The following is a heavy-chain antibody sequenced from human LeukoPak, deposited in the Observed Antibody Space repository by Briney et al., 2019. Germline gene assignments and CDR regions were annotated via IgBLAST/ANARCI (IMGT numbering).Heavy chain of an antibody. V-gene: IGHV4-30-4*01. CDR3: ARPYYYDSRIDP. CDR2: MYYSGST. Sequence: SETLSLTCTLSVGSTSSGDYYCSSIRQPPGKGLECIAYMYYSGSTYYNPCLKCRFTMSAETSKNQLSLKLSSVSAAESAVYYCARPYYYDSRIDPWGQGILVTVSS. J-gene: IGHJ5*02. CDR1: VGSTSSGDYY. D-gene: IGHD3-22*01.